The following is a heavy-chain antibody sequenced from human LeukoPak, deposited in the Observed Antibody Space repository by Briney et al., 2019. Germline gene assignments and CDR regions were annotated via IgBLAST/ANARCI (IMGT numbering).Heavy chain of an antibody. V-gene: IGHV1-2*02. CDR2: INPNSGGT. D-gene: IGHD2-2*01. J-gene: IGHJ4*02. CDR3: ARGSSDCSSTSCYYDY. CDR1: GYTFTGYY. Sequence: ASVKVSCKASGYTFTGYYMHWVRQAPGQGLERMGLINPNSGGTNYAQKFQGRVTMTRDTSTSTAYMELSRLRSDDTAVYYCARGSSDCSSTSCYYDYWGQGTLVTVSS.